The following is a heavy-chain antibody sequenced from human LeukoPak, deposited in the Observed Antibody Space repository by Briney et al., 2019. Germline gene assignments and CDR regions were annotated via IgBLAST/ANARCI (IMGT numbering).Heavy chain of an antibody. V-gene: IGHV4-59*01. CDR3: AREVAVADTNPGVGFWAFDI. CDR1: GGSISSYY. J-gene: IGHJ3*02. Sequence: SETLSLTCTVSGGSISSYYWSWIRQPPGKGLEWIGHIYYSGSTNYNPSLKSRVTISVDTSNNQFSLKLSSVTAADTAVYYCAREVAVADTNPGVGFWAFDIWGQGTMVTVSS. D-gene: IGHD6-19*01. CDR2: IYYSGST.